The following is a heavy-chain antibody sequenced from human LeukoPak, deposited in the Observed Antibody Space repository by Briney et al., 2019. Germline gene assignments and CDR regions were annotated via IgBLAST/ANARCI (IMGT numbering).Heavy chain of an antibody. J-gene: IGHJ5*02. Sequence: PSETLSLTCTVSGGSISSSSYYWGWIRQPPGKGLEWIGSIYYSGSTYYNPSLKSRVTISVDTSKSQFSLKLSSVTAADTAVYYCARAEYYYDSSGYNPWGQGTLVTVSS. V-gene: IGHV4-39*01. D-gene: IGHD3-22*01. CDR2: IYYSGST. CDR1: GGSISSSSYY. CDR3: ARAEYYYDSSGYNP.